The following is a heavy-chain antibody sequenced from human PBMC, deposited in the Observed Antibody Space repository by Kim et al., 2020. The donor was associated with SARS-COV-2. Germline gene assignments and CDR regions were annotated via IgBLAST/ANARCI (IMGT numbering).Heavy chain of an antibody. Sequence: GGSLRLSCAASGFTFSSYSMNWVRQAPGKGLEWVSSISSSSSYIYYADSVKGRFTISRDNAKNSLYLQMNSLRAEDTAVYYYAMGIVVVRGHDAFDIWGQGTMVTVSS. J-gene: IGHJ3*02. CDR3: AMGIVVVRGHDAFDI. D-gene: IGHD3-22*01. CDR2: ISSSSSYI. V-gene: IGHV3-21*01. CDR1: GFTFSSYS.